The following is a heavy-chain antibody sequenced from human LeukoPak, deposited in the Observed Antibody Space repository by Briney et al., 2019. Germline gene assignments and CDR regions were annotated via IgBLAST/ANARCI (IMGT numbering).Heavy chain of an antibody. Sequence: PSETLSLTCAVYGGSFSGYYWSWIRQPPGKGLEWIGEINHSGSTNYNPSLKSQVTISVDTSKNQFSLKLSSVTAADTAVYYCAREGSGNTAMAAPDYWGQGTLVTVSS. V-gene: IGHV4-34*01. D-gene: IGHD5-18*01. CDR1: GGSFSGYY. CDR2: INHSGST. CDR3: AREGSGNTAMAAPDY. J-gene: IGHJ4*02.